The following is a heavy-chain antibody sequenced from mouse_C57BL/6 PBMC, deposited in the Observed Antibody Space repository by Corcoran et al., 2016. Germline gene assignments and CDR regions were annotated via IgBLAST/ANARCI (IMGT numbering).Heavy chain of an antibody. V-gene: IGHV1-26*01. CDR1: GYTFFDYY. J-gene: IGHJ4*01. CDR3: ARWPDYYAMDY. CDR2: INPNNGGT. Sequence: EDQLQQSGPELVKPGASAKITCKASGYTFFDYYMNWVKQSHGKSLEWIGDINPNNGGTSYNQKFKGKATLTVDKSSSTAYMELRSLTSEDSAVYYCARWPDYYAMDYWGQGTSVTVSS.